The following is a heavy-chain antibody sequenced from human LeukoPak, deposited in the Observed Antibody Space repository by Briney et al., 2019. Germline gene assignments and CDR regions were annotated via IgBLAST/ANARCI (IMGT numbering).Heavy chain of an antibody. CDR3: ARGTLSMGEFDP. CDR2: IYYRGST. D-gene: IGHD3-16*01. V-gene: IGHV4-59*01. Sequence: SETLSLTCTVSGGSISSYYWSWIRQPPGKGLEWIGYIYYRGSTNYNPSLKSRVTISVDTSKNQFSLKLSSVTAADTAVYYCARGTLSMGEFDPWGQGTLVTVSS. J-gene: IGHJ5*02. CDR1: GGSISSYY.